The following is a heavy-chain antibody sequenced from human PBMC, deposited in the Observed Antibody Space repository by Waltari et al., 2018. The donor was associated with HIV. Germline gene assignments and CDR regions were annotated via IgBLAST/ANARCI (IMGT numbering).Heavy chain of an antibody. CDR2: ISSSGTTI. J-gene: IGHJ4*02. V-gene: IGHV3-11*01. D-gene: IGHD3-22*01. CDR3: ARPGQDSSGYYYSGY. CDR1: GFTFGDYY. Sequence: QVQLVESGGGLVKPGGSLRLSCAASGFTFGDYYRSWFRQAPGKGLQWVSYISSSGTTIYYADSMKGRFTISRDNAKNSLYLQMNSLRAEDTAVYYCARPGQDSSGYYYSGYWGQGTLVTVSS.